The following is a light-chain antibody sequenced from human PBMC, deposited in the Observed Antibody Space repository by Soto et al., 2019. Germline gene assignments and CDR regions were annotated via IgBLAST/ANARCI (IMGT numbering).Light chain of an antibody. CDR1: RSVSSSY. V-gene: IGKV3-20*01. CDR2: GAS. CDR3: HHYDSSPLT. J-gene: IGKJ4*01. Sequence: EIVLTQSPGTLSLSPGERATLSCRASRSVSSSYLAWYQQKPGQAPRLLIYGASSRATGIPDRFSGSGSGTDFTLTISRLEPEDFAVYYCHHYDSSPLTFGGGTTVEIK.